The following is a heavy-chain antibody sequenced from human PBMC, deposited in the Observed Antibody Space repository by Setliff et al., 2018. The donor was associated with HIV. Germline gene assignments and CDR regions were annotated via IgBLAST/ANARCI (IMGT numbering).Heavy chain of an antibody. CDR1: GFTFSSYS. J-gene: IGHJ6*03. CDR2: ISSSSSYT. CDR3: ARRAGYTSSWYREDYYYMDV. D-gene: IGHD6-13*01. V-gene: IGHV3-21*01. Sequence: GGSLRLSCAASGFTFSSYSMNWVRQAPGKGLEWVSYISSSSSYTHYADSVKGRFTISRDNVKNSLYLQMNSLRAEDTAVYYCARRAGYTSSWYREDYYYMDVWGKGTTVTVSS.